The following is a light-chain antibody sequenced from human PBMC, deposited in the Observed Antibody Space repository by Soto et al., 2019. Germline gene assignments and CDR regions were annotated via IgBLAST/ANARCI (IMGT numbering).Light chain of an antibody. CDR2: EVR. V-gene: IGLV2-14*01. Sequence: QSVLTQPASVSGCLGQSITISCTGSNRDIGAYNLVSWYQQYPDTAPKLIIYEVRNRPSGVSYRFTGSRSGNTASLTISALQADDESTFYCSSYTTTSTLLFGGGTKVTVL. CDR1: NRDIGAYNL. CDR3: SSYTTTSTLL. J-gene: IGLJ3*02.